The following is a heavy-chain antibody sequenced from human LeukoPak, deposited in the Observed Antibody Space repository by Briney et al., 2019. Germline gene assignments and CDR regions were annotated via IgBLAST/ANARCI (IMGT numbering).Heavy chain of an antibody. J-gene: IGHJ4*02. D-gene: IGHD5-12*01. CDR2: ISSSSSYI. CDR3: ARDVGTMGFDY. Sequence: GGSLRLSCAASGFTYSSYSMNWVRQAPGKGLEWVSSISSSSSYIYYADSVKGRFTISRDNAKNSLYLQMNSLRAEDTAVYYCARDVGTMGFDYWGQGTLVTVSS. V-gene: IGHV3-21*01. CDR1: GFTYSSYS.